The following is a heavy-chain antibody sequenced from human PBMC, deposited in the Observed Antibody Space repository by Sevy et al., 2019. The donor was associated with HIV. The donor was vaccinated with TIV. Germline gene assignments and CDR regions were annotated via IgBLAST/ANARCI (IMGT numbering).Heavy chain of an antibody. CDR1: GFTFDHYG. D-gene: IGHD6-13*01. V-gene: IGHV3-20*04. J-gene: IGHJ1*01. CDR3: ARAGDSSSPRYFQH. Sequence: GESLKISCAASGFTFDHYGMSWVRQAPGKGLEWVSGINWNGGSTGYADSVKGRFTISRDNAKNSLFLQMNSLRAEDTALYYCARAGDSSSPRYFQHWGQGTLVTVSS. CDR2: INWNGGST.